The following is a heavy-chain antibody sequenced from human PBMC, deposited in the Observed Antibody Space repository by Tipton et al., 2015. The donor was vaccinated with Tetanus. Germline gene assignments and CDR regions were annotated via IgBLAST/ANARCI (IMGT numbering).Heavy chain of an antibody. J-gene: IGHJ4*02. CDR1: GGSVRSGSYS. D-gene: IGHD3-22*01. CDR3: ARDSYYSSRWSFADY. Sequence: TLSLTCTVSGGSVRSGSYSWNWIRQHPGKGLEWIGYIYFTGTTYYNPSLESRLTISIDTSKNQFSLELTSVTAADTAVYYCARDSYYSSRWSFADYWGQGTLVTVSS. CDR2: IYFTGTT. V-gene: IGHV4-31*03.